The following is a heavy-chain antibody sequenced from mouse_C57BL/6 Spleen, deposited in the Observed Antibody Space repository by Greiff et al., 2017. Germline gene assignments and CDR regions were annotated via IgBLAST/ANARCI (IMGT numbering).Heavy chain of an antibody. CDR1: GYTFTDYE. CDR2: IDPETGGT. J-gene: IGHJ4*01. D-gene: IGHD2-12*01. Sequence: QVQLQQSGAELVRPGASVTLSCKASGYTFTDYEMHWVKQTPVHGLEWIGAIDPETGGTAYKQKFKGKAILTADKSSSTAYMELRSLTSEDSAVYYCTRGVYEGAYAMDYWGQGTSVTVSS. CDR3: TRGVYEGAYAMDY. V-gene: IGHV1-15*01.